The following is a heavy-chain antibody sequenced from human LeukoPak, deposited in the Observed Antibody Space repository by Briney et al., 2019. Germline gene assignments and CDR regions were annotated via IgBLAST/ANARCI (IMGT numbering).Heavy chain of an antibody. Sequence: GGSLRLSCAASGFTFSGYAMNWVRQAPGKGLEWVSAIDSSGGDTYYADSVKGRFTISRDHSRNTLSLQMNSLRTDDTAVYYCAKVTFGGVIADHFDSWGQGTLVTVSS. CDR1: GFTFSGYA. CDR2: IDSSGGDT. CDR3: AKVTFGGVIADHFDS. D-gene: IGHD3-16*02. J-gene: IGHJ4*02. V-gene: IGHV3-23*01.